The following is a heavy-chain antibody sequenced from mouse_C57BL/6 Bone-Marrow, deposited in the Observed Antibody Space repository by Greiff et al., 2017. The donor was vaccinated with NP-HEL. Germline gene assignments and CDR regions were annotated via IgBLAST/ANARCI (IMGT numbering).Heavy chain of an antibody. CDR2: IYPGSGNT. CDR3: AGYYGSSLWFAY. CDR1: GYSFTSYY. V-gene: IGHV1-66*01. Sequence: QVQLQQSGPELVKPGASVKISCKASGYSFTSYYIHWVKQRPGQGLEWIGWIYPGSGNTKYNEKFKGKATLTADTSSSTAYMQLSSLTSEDSAVYYCAGYYGSSLWFAYWGQGTLVTVSA. D-gene: IGHD1-1*01. J-gene: IGHJ3*01.